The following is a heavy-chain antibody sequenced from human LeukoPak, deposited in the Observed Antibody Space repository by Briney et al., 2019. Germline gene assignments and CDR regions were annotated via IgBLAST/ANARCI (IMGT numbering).Heavy chain of an antibody. D-gene: IGHD1-26*01. V-gene: IGHV3-11*04. J-gene: IGHJ4*02. CDR2: ISTSGTTI. CDR3: ARVRGSYCSDH. Sequence: KPGGSLRLSCAASGFTFGDYYMSWIRQTPGKGLEWVSYISTSGTTIHYADSVKGRFTISRDNAKNSLYLQMNSLRAEDTAVYYCARVRGSYCSDHWGQGILVTVSS. CDR1: GFTFGDYY.